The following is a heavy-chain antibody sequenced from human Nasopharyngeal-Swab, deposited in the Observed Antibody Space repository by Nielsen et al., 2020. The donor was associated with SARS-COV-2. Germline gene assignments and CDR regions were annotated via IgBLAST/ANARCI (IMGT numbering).Heavy chain of an antibody. J-gene: IGHJ4*02. Sequence: ASVKVSCKASGYTFTSYGISWVRQAPGQGLEWMGWINAGNGNTKYSQKFQGRVTITRDTSASTAYMELSSLRSEDTAVYYCARNPVDYDYVWGSYRYRTFDYWGQGTLVTVSS. CDR2: INAGNGNT. CDR3: ARNPVDYDYVWGSYRYRTFDY. V-gene: IGHV1-18*01. CDR1: GYTFTSYG. D-gene: IGHD3-16*02.